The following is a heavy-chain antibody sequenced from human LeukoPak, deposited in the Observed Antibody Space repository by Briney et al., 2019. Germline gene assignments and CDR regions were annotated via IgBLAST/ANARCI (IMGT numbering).Heavy chain of an antibody. J-gene: IGHJ6*03. CDR2: ISYDGSDK. CDR3: ARYDYMDV. Sequence: GGSLRLSCAASGFTFSNAWMSWVRQAPGKGLEWVAFISYDGSDKYYADTVKGRFTISRDNSNNTLYLQMNSLRAEDTAVFYCARYDYMDVWGKGTTVTVSS. V-gene: IGHV3-30*03. CDR1: GFTFSNAW.